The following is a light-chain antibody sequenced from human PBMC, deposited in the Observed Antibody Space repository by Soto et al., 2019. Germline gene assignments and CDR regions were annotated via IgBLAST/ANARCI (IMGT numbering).Light chain of an antibody. J-gene: IGKJ4*01. CDR1: QSISSY. CDR2: AAS. Sequence: IQMTQSPSSLSASVGDRVTITCRASQSISSYLNWYQQKPGKAPKLLIYAASSLQSGVPSRFSGSGSGTDFTLTISSLQPEDFATYYCQQSYSTPLSFGGGTKVHIK. CDR3: QQSYSTPLS. V-gene: IGKV1-39*01.